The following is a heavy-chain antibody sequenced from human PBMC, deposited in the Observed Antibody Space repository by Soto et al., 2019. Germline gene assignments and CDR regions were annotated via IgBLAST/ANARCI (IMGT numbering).Heavy chain of an antibody. CDR3: ARERRTTDAFDI. J-gene: IGHJ3*02. Sequence: ASVKVSCKASGGTFSSYATSWVRQAPGQGLEWMGGIIPIFGTANYAQKFQGRVTITADKSTSTAYMELSSLRSEDTAVYYCARERRTTDAFDIWGQGTMVTVSS. CDR1: GGTFSSYA. V-gene: IGHV1-69*06. CDR2: IIPIFGTA.